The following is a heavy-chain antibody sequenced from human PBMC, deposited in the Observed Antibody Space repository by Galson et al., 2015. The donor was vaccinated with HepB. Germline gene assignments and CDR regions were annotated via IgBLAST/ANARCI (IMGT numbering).Heavy chain of an antibody. V-gene: IGHV3-7*01. Sequence: SLRLSCAASGFTFRNYWVTWVRQAPGKGLEWVANIKDDGSESYYVDSVKGRFTISRDNAKNSLSLQMNSLRAEDTAVYYCARETVRRFDWLPESLDYWGQGTLVTVSS. CDR3: ARETVRRFDWLPESLDY. CDR2: IKDDGSES. CDR1: GFTFRNYW. D-gene: IGHD3-9*01. J-gene: IGHJ4*02.